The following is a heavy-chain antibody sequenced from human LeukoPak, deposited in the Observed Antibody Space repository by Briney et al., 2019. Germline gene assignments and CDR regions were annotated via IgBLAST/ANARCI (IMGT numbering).Heavy chain of an antibody. CDR1: GGSFSNYF. J-gene: IGHJ4*02. D-gene: IGHD3-10*01. Sequence: SETLSLTCAVYGGSFSNYFWSWIRQPPGKALEWIGYIYYTGSTYYNPSLEGRVTISVDTSRNHFSVKLNSVTAADTAVYYCARSQNYYGSGDYWSQGTLVTVSS. V-gene: IGHV4-59*01. CDR2: IYYTGST. CDR3: ARSQNYYGSGDY.